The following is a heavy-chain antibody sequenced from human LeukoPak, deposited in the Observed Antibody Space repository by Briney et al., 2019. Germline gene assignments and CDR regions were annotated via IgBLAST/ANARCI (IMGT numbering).Heavy chain of an antibody. CDR1: GFTVSSNY. CDR2: IYSDGTT. Sequence: GGSLRLSCAASGFTVSSNYMTWVRQAPGKGLEGVSIIYSDGTTYYADSVKGRFSISRDNSKNTLYLQMNSLRAEDTAVYYCAREIQGSSWYRGMGYFDYWGQGTLVTVSS. V-gene: IGHV3-53*01. CDR3: AREIQGSSWYRGMGYFDY. J-gene: IGHJ4*02. D-gene: IGHD6-13*01.